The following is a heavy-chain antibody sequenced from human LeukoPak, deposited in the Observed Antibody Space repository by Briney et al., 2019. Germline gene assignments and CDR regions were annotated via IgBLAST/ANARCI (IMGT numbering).Heavy chain of an antibody. V-gene: IGHV4-39*07. D-gene: IGHD6-19*01. J-gene: IGHJ4*02. CDR2: IYYSGST. CDR3: ARVPYSSGYIDC. CDR1: GGSISSSSYY. Sequence: SETLSLTCTVSGGSISSSSYYWGWIRQPPGKGLGWIGSIYYSGSTYYNPSLKSRVTISVDTSKNQFSLKLSSVTAADTAVYFCARVPYSSGYIDCWGQGTLVTVSS.